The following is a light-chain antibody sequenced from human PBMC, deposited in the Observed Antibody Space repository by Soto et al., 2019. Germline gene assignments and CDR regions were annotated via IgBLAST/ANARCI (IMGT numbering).Light chain of an antibody. V-gene: IGKV1-39*01. CDR3: HHTAAHSLT. CDR1: QNIGVY. Sequence: DIQMPQSPSSLSASVGDRVTITCRASQNIGVYLNWYQKKPGKAPKLLIHAASSLHSGVPSTVSGSGSGTDFALTISSLQPAEFATYDCHHTAAHSLTFAQGTNVAIK. J-gene: IGKJ1*01. CDR2: AAS.